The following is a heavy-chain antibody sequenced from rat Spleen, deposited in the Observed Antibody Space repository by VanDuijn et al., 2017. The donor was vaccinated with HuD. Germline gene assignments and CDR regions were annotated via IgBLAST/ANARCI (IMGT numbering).Heavy chain of an antibody. Sequence: EVQLVESGGGLVQPGRSLKLSCAASGFTFSNYGMHWIRQAPGKGLEWVASIINTGDSTYYAGSVKGRFTISRDNAKSTLYLQMDSLRSEDTATYYCARRPGDFDYWGQGVMVTVSS. CDR1: GFTFSNYG. CDR2: IINTGDST. V-gene: IGHV5-19*01. J-gene: IGHJ2*01. CDR3: ARRPGDFDY. D-gene: IGHD1-4*01.